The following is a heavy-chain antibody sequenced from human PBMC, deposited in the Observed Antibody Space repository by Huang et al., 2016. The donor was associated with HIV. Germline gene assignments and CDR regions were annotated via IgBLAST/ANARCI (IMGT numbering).Heavy chain of an antibody. CDR3: VTVPGDIPY. CDR1: G. Sequence: QVQVVQSGAEVKKPGASVKVSCKASGQGLEWMGWINPHSGDTIYAQRFQGSVTLTRDLSTSTAYMDLRRLRADDTAMYYCVTVPGDIPYWGQGTLVTVSS. J-gene: IGHJ4*02. D-gene: IGHD3-9*01. CDR2: INPHSGDT. V-gene: IGHV1-2*02.